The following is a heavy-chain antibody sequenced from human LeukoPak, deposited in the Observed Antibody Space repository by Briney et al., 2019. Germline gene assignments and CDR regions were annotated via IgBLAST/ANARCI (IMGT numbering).Heavy chain of an antibody. D-gene: IGHD1-26*01. CDR2: IYYSVST. CDR3: ARDVGATDPHWFDP. Sequence: SETLSLTCTVSGGSLSSSRDYWGWVRQPPGGGLGWIGSIYYSVSTYYNPSLKSRVTISVDTSKNQFPLKLRSVTAADTAVYYCARDVGATDPHWFDPWGQGTLVTVSS. CDR1: GGSLSSSRDY. J-gene: IGHJ5*02. V-gene: IGHV4-39*06.